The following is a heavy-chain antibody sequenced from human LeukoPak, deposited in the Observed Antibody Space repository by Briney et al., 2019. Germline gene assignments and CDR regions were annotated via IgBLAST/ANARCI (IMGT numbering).Heavy chain of an antibody. CDR1: GFTFSSYA. J-gene: IGHJ4*02. CDR3: ARDGRCGGDCYAS. D-gene: IGHD2-21*02. V-gene: IGHV3-23*01. Sequence: GGSLRLSCAASGFTFSSYAMSWVRQAPGKGLEWVSVISGSGGSTYSADSVKGRFTISRDNSKNTLYLQMNSLRAEDTAVYYCARDGRCGGDCYASWGQGTLVTVSS. CDR2: ISGSGGST.